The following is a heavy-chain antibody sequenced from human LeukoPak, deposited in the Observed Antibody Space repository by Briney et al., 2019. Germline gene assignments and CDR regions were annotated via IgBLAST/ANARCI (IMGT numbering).Heavy chain of an antibody. D-gene: IGHD3-10*01. J-gene: IGHJ3*02. CDR1: GYSFTNHW. V-gene: IGHV5-51*01. CDR3: ARSRVVRGARDAFDI. CDR2: IFPSDSDT. Sequence: GESLKISCKASGYSFTNHWIGWVRQMPGKGLEWMGIIFPSDSDTRNSPSFQGQVTISADKSISTAYLQWSSLKASDTAMYYCARSRVVRGARDAFDIWGQGTMVTVSS.